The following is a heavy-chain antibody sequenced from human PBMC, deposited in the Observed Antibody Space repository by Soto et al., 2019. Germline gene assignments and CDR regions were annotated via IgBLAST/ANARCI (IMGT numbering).Heavy chain of an antibody. D-gene: IGHD6-6*01. CDR2: ITPDGSEK. CDR3: ARYSGSIAASP. Sequence: PGGSLRLSCAVSGFTFSDFWMSWFRQAPGKGLEWVANITPDGSEKLYVDSVKGRFTISRDNAKNSLYLQMNSLRAEDTALYYCARYSGSIAASPWRQGTLVTVSS. J-gene: IGHJ4*02. V-gene: IGHV3-7*03. CDR1: GFTFSDFW.